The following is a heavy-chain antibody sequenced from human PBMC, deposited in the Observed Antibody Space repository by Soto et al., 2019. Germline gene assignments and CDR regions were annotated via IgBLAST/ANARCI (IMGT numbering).Heavy chain of an antibody. J-gene: IGHJ6*02. CDR3: ATGWRFLEWAQAYGMDV. V-gene: IGHV4-59*08. CDR1: AGSIIPYY. D-gene: IGHD3-3*01. CDR2: IYYRGDT. Sequence: TGFLHCTGFAGSIIPYYWSWIRHFPGKGLEWIGYIYYRGDTNYNPSLKSRVTLSVDTSKNQFSLKLSSVTAADTAVYYCATGWRFLEWAQAYGMDVWGQGTTVTVS.